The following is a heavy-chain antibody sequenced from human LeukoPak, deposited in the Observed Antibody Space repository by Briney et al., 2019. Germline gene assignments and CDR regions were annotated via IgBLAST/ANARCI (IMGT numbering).Heavy chain of an antibody. Sequence: PGGSLRLSCAASGFTFSRYSMNWVCQAPGKGLEWVSSISGSSSYIYYADSVKGRFTISRDNARNSLYLQMNSLRAEDTAVYYCARDILGSQTPFDYWGQGTLVTVSS. CDR1: GFTFSRYS. CDR3: ARDILGSQTPFDY. CDR2: ISGSSSYI. J-gene: IGHJ4*02. D-gene: IGHD1-26*01. V-gene: IGHV3-21*01.